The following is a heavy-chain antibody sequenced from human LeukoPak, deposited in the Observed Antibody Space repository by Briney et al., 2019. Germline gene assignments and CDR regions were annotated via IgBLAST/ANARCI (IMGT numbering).Heavy chain of an antibody. J-gene: IGHJ3*02. V-gene: IGHV3-48*04. D-gene: IGHD1-26*01. CDR3: ARDLYRSDAFDI. CDR2: ISSSSSTI. CDR1: GFTFSSYS. Sequence: GSLRLSCAASGFTFSSYSMNWVRQAPGKGLGWVSYISSSSSTIYYADSVKGRFTISRDNAKNSLYLQMNSLRAEDTAVYYCARDLYRSDAFDIWGQGTMVTVSS.